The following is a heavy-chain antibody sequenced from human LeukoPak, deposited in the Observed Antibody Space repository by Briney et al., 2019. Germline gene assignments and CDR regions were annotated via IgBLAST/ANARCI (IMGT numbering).Heavy chain of an antibody. V-gene: IGHV3-74*01. CDR3: ATAYYYDSSGYYY. J-gene: IGHJ4*02. D-gene: IGHD3-22*01. Sequence: PGGSLRLSCAASGFTFSSYWMHWVRHAPGQGLVWVSRINSDGSSTSYADSVKGRFTISRDNAKNTLYLQMNSLRAEDTAVYYCATAYYYDSSGYYYWGQGTLVTVSS. CDR2: INSDGSST. CDR1: GFTFSSYW.